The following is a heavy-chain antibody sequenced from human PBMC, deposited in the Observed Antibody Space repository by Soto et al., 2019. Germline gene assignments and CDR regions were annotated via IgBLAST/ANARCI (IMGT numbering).Heavy chain of an antibody. V-gene: IGHV1-8*01. D-gene: IGHD3-16*02. CDR2: MNPNRGNT. CDR1: GYTFTSYD. CDR3: ARGVRSDY. Sequence: QVQLMQSGTEVKKPGASVRVSCKASGYTFTSYDINWVRQATGQGLEWMGWMNPNRGNTGYAQKFQGRVTMTRDTSISTVYMQLSSLRSEDTAVYYCARGVRSDYWGQGTLVTVSS. J-gene: IGHJ4*02.